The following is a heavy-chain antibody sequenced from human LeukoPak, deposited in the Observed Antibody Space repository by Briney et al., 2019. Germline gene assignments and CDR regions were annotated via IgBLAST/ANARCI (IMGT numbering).Heavy chain of an antibody. CDR2: IYPADSDT. V-gene: IGHV5-51*01. CDR3: ATPHDATAYYYDSSGYFY. CDR1: GYSFSGYW. D-gene: IGHD3-22*01. Sequence: GESLKISCKGSGYSFSGYWIAWVRQMPGTGLEWMGIIYPADSDTRYSPSFQGQVTISADKSITTAYLQWSSLKASDTAMYYCATPHDATAYYYDSSGYFYWGQGTLVTVSS. J-gene: IGHJ4*02.